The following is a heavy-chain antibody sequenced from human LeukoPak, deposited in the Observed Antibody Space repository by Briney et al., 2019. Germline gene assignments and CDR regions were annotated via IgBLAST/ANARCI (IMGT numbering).Heavy chain of an antibody. CDR3: ARDIAAAGLFFDY. CDR1: GFTFSSYG. V-gene: IGHV3-7*01. Sequence: PGRSLRLSCAASGFTFSSYGMHWVRQAPGRGLEWVANIKYDGSERYYVDSVKGRFTISRDTATNSVYLYMNSLRADDTAVYYCARDIAAAGLFFDYWGQGTLVTVSS. D-gene: IGHD6-13*01. CDR2: IKYDGSER. J-gene: IGHJ4*02.